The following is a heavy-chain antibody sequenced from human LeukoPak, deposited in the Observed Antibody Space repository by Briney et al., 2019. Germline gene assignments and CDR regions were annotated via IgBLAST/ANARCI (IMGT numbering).Heavy chain of an antibody. CDR3: AREGCSSTSCYDY. CDR1: GFTFRGYT. J-gene: IGHJ4*02. Sequence: GGSLRLSCVASGFTFRGYTMQWVRQAPGKGLEWVASISGDNLYDNNVSIHYTDSVRGRFTISRDNSKNSVFLEMNSLRAEDTAVYYCAREGCSSTSCYDYWGQGTLVTVSS. V-gene: IGHV3-21*01. D-gene: IGHD2-2*01. CDR2: ISGDNLYDNNVSI.